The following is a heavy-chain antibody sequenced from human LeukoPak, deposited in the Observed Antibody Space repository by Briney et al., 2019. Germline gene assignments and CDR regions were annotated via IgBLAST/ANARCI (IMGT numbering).Heavy chain of an antibody. CDR2: FDLEDGET. V-gene: IGHV1-24*01. Sequence: ASVTVSCNLSRYTLAEISMHWVRHANGKGPEWTGGFDLEDGETIYTQNIQGRVTMSADTSTDTAYMELSSVRYEDTAGYYCATSGDYYDSSGHDAFDIWGQGTMVTVSS. D-gene: IGHD3-22*01. CDR1: RYTLAEIS. CDR3: ATSGDYYDSSGHDAFDI. J-gene: IGHJ3*02.